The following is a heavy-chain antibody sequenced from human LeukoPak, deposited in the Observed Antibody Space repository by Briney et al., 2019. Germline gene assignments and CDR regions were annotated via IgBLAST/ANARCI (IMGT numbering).Heavy chain of an antibody. D-gene: IGHD4-17*01. CDR3: ARMRDYGDYKGFDP. CDR2: INHSGST. V-gene: IGHV4-34*01. J-gene: IGHJ5*02. Sequence: SETLSLTCAVSGGSISSGGYSWSWIRQPPGKGLEWIGEINHSGSTNYNPSLKSRVTISVDTSKNQFSLKLSSVTAADTAVYYCARMRDYGDYKGFDPWGQGTLVTVSS. CDR1: GGSISSGGYS.